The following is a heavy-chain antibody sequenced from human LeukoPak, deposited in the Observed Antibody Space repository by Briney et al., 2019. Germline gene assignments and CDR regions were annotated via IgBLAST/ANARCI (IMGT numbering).Heavy chain of an antibody. D-gene: IGHD3-10*01. CDR1: GYTLTELS. Sequence: ASVKVSCKVSGYTLTELSMHWVRQAPGKGLEWMGGFDPEDGETIYAQKFQGRVTMTEDTSTDTAYMELSSLRSEDTAVYYCATIQAMVRGVSLRYYYGMDVWGKGPRSPSPQ. V-gene: IGHV1-24*01. J-gene: IGHJ6*01. CDR3: ATIQAMVRGVSLRYYYGMDV. CDR2: FDPEDGET.